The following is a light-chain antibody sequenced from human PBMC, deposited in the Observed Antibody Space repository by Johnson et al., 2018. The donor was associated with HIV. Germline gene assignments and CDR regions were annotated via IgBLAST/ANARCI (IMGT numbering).Light chain of an antibody. J-gene: IGLJ1*01. Sequence: QSILTQPPSVSAAPGQKVTISCSGSSSNIENNYVSWYQQLPGTAPKVLIYENNKRPSGIPDRFSGSKPGTSATLGITGLQTGDEADYYCGTWDSSLRVVVGTGTKGTVL. CDR3: GTWDSSLRVV. V-gene: IGLV1-51*02. CDR2: ENN. CDR1: SSNIENNY.